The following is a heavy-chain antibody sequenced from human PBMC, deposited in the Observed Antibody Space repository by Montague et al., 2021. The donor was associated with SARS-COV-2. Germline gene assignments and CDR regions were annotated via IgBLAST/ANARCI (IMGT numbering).Heavy chain of an antibody. J-gene: IGHJ6*02. CDR1: GDSVSSNSAA. CDR3: ASGRMVPYSSSWTTLYYYYGMDV. V-gene: IGHV6-1*01. D-gene: IGHD6-13*01. CDR2: TYYRSKWYN. Sequence: CAISGDSVSSNSAAWNWIRQSPSRGLEWLGRTYYRSKWYNDYAVSVKSRITINPDTSKNQFSLQLNSVTPEDTAVYYCASGRMVPYSSSWTTLYYYYGMDVWGQGPAVTVS.